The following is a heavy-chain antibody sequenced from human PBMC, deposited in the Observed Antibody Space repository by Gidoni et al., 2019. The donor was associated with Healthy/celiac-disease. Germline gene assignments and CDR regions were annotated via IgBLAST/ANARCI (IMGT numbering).Heavy chain of an antibody. CDR3: ARLSGYYYAFDI. Sequence: EVQLVESGGGLVQPGGSLRLSCAASGFTFSSYDMHWVRQATGKGLEWVSAIGTAGDTYYPGSVKGRFTISRENAKNSLYLQMNSLRAGNTAVYYCARLSGYYYAFDIWGQGTMVTVSS. CDR2: IGTAGDT. CDR1: GFTFSSYD. D-gene: IGHD3-22*01. J-gene: IGHJ3*02. V-gene: IGHV3-13*01.